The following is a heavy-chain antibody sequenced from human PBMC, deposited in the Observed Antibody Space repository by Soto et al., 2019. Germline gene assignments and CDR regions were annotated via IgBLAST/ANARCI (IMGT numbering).Heavy chain of an antibody. CDR1: GFTFSSYA. Sequence: GGSLRLSCAASGFTFSSYAMSWVRQAPGKGLDWVSAISGSGGSTYYADSVKGRFTISRDNSKNTLYLQMNSLRAEDTAVYYCAKGYYYDSSGYSTPDYFDYWGQGTLVTVSS. CDR2: ISGSGGST. V-gene: IGHV3-23*01. J-gene: IGHJ4*02. CDR3: AKGYYYDSSGYSTPDYFDY. D-gene: IGHD3-22*01.